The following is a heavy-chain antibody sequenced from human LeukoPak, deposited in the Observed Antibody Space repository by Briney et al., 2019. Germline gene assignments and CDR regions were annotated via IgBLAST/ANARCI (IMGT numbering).Heavy chain of an antibody. Sequence: GGSLRLSCAASGFTFSSYGMHWVRQAPGKGLEWVAVIWYGGSNKYYADSVKGRFTISRDNSKNTLYLQMNSLRAEDTAVYYCAKDLGFGELIDYWGQGTLVTVSS. CDR1: GFTFSSYG. J-gene: IGHJ4*02. CDR3: AKDLGFGELIDY. D-gene: IGHD3-10*01. CDR2: IWYGGSNK. V-gene: IGHV3-30*02.